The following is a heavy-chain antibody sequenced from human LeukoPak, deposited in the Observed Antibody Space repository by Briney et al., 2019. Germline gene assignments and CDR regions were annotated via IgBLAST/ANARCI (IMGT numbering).Heavy chain of an antibody. V-gene: IGHV1-18*01. D-gene: IGHD1-1*01. CDR1: GYTISTYG. CDR3: ARDLSSGGWTLEFDY. Sequence: ASVKVSCKTSGYTISTYGVTWVRQAPGQGFQWMGWISGHTGNTKYAENFQGRISLTTDTSATTAYMELRSLTSDDTAVYYCARDLSSGGWTLEFDYWGQGSLVTVAS. CDR2: ISGHTGNT. J-gene: IGHJ4*02.